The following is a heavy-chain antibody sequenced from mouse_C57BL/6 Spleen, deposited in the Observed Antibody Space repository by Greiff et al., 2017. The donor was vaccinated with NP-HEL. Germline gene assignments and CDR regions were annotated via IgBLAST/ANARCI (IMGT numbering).Heavy chain of an antibody. Sequence: EVQGVESGGGLVQPGGSLSLSCAASGFTFTDYYMSWVRQPPGKVLEWLGFIRNKANGYTTEYSASVKGRFTISRDNSQSILYLQMNALRAADSATYYCASYRRYYDGSSQWYFEVWGTGATVTVSS. CDR1: GFTFTDYY. CDR2: IRNKANGYTT. D-gene: IGHD1-1*01. CDR3: ASYRRYYDGSSQWYFEV. J-gene: IGHJ1*03. V-gene: IGHV7-3*01.